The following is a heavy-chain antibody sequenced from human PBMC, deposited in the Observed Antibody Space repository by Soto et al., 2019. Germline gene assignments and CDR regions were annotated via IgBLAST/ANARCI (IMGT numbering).Heavy chain of an antibody. CDR3: AKKVNSGSGSQYFDY. V-gene: IGHV3-23*01. D-gene: IGHD3-10*01. Sequence: QAGGSLRLSCAASGFTFSSYSMSWVRQAPGKGLEWVSGFRGSGDDGTTYYADSVKGRFTSSRDNSKNMLFLQMNSLRAEDTAIYYCAKKVNSGSGSQYFDYWGQGTLVTVSS. CDR2: FRGSGDDGTT. CDR1: GFTFSSYS. J-gene: IGHJ4*02.